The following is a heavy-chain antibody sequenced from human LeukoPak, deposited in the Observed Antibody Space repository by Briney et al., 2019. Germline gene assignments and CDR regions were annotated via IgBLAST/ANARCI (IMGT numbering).Heavy chain of an antibody. CDR2: INPNSGGT. Sequence: GASVKVFCKASGYTFTGYYMHWVRQAPGQGLEWMGWINPNSGGTNYAQKFQGRVTMTRDTSISTAYMELSRLRSDDTAVYYCARRPACSGGSCSHDYWGQGTLVTVSS. V-gene: IGHV1-2*02. D-gene: IGHD2-15*01. CDR3: ARRPACSGGSCSHDY. J-gene: IGHJ4*02. CDR1: GYTFTGYY.